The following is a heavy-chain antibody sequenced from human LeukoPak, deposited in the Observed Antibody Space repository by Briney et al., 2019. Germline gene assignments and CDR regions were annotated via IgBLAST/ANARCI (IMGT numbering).Heavy chain of an antibody. CDR2: ISSSGSYI. CDR3: AKDNTR. J-gene: IGHJ4*02. CDR1: GLTFSSYS. V-gene: IGHV3-21*01. Sequence: PGGSLRLSCAASGLTFSSYSMNWVRQAPGKGLEWVSSISSSGSYIYYADAVKGRFTISRDNAKNSLYLQMNSLRAEDTAGYYCAKDNTRWGQGTLVTVSS. D-gene: IGHD2/OR15-2a*01.